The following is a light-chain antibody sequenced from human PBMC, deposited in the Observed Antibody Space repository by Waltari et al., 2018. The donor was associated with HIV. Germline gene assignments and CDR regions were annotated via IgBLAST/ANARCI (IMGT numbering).Light chain of an antibody. Sequence: SALTQPASVSGSLGQSITISCTGSSDDIGFSKFVSWYTQRPGESPQLIITKIPYRVTASRLDNTASLTIFGLQADDEGDYFCSSFGRGDSLLFGGGTKLTVL. CDR2: T. V-gene: IGLV2-14*03. CDR1: SDDIGFSKF. J-gene: IGLJ2*01. CDR3: SSFGRGDSLL.